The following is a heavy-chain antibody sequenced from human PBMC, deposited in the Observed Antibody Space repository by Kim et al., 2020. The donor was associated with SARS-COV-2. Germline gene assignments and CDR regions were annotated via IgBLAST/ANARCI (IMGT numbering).Heavy chain of an antibody. D-gene: IGHD1-26*01. J-gene: IGHJ6*02. V-gene: IGHV3-23*01. CDR3: ARLDSGSYSPTYYYFYGMDV. Sequence: GRLTISRDNSKKTLYLQMNSLRAEDTAVYYCARLDSGSYSPTYYYFYGMDVWGQGTTVTVSS.